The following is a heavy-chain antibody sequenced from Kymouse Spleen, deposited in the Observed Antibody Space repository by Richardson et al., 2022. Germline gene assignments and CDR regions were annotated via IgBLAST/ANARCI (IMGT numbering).Heavy chain of an antibody. CDR2: IKQDGSEK. V-gene: IGHV3-7*01. CDR1: GFTFSSYW. J-gene: IGHJ4*02. D-gene: IGHD2-8*01. CDR3: ARDGYCTNGVCPFDY. Sequence: EVQLVESGGGLVQPGGSLRLSCAASGFTFSSYWMSWVRQAPGKGLEWVANIKQDGSEKYYVDSVKGRFTISRDNAKNSLYLQMNSLRAEDTAVYYCARDGYCTNGVCPFDYWGQGTLVTVSS.